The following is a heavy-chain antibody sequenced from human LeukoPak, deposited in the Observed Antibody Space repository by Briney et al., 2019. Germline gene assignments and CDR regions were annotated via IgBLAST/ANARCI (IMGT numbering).Heavy chain of an antibody. CDR3: ARRRLGDAFDV. CDR2: IYYSGST. J-gene: IGHJ3*01. D-gene: IGHD3-16*01. CDR1: GGSINGYY. Sequence: SETLSLTCTVSGGSINGYYWTWIRQPPGKGLKWIGYIYYSGSTNYNPSLKSRVTLSVHTSKNQFSLRLSSVTAADTAMYYCARRRLGDAFDVWGQGTMVTVSS. V-gene: IGHV4-59*08.